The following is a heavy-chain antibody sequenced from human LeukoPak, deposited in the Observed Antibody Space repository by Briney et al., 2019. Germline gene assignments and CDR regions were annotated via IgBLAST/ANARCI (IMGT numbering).Heavy chain of an antibody. CDR3: ARGQGAFDAFDI. D-gene: IGHD1-26*01. Sequence: SETLSLTCTVSGGSISSYYWSWIRQPAGKGLEWIGRIYTSGSTNYNPSLKSRVTISVDTSKNQFSLKLSSVIAADTAVYYCARGQGAFDAFDIWGQGTMVTVSS. V-gene: IGHV4-4*07. J-gene: IGHJ3*02. CDR1: GGSISSYY. CDR2: IYTSGST.